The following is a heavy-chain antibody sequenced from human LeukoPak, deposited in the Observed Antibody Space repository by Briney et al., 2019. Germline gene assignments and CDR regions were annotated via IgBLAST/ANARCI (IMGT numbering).Heavy chain of an antibody. V-gene: IGHV1-69*04. Sequence: ASVRVSCKASGGSFNTYGISWVRQAPGQGFEWMGRIIPILGMANYAQRFQGRVSINADKSTSTVYMELSSLRSEDTAVYYCARGNGEEGDYYYYYMDVWGQGTTVTVSS. J-gene: IGHJ6*02. CDR1: GGSFNTYG. CDR2: IIPILGMA. CDR3: ARGNGEEGDYYYYYMDV. D-gene: IGHD2-8*01.